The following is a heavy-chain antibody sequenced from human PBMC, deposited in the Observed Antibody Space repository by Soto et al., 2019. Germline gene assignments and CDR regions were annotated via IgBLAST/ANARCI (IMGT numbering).Heavy chain of an antibody. CDR3: ARDLKSLAVAGTFDY. D-gene: IGHD6-19*01. Sequence: ASVKVSCKASGYTFTSYGISWVRQAPGQGLEWMGWISAYNGNTNYAQKLQGRVTMTTDTSTSTAYMELRSLRSDDTAVYYCARDLKSLAVAGTFDYWGQGTLVTAPQ. J-gene: IGHJ4*02. CDR2: ISAYNGNT. V-gene: IGHV1-18*01. CDR1: GYTFTSYG.